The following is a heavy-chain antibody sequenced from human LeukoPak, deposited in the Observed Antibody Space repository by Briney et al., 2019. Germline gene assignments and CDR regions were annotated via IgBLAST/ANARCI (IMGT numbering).Heavy chain of an antibody. V-gene: IGHV3-30-3*01. Sequence: GGSLRLSCAASGFTFSSYAIHWVRQAPGKGLEWVAVISYDGSNKYYADSVKGRFTISRDNSKNTLYLQMNSLRAEDTAVYYCAKDKYYSGFDYWGQGTLVTVSS. J-gene: IGHJ4*02. CDR2: ISYDGSNK. CDR1: GFTFSSYA. CDR3: AKDKYYSGFDY. D-gene: IGHD3-10*01.